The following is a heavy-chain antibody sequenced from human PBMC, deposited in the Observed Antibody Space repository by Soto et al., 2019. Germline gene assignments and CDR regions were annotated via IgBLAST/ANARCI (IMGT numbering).Heavy chain of an antibody. V-gene: IGHV1-69*01. D-gene: IGHD2-2*01. J-gene: IGHJ6*02. Sequence: QVPLVQSGAEVKKPGSSVKVSCKASGGTFSSYAISWVRQAPGQGLEWMGGIIPIFGTANYAQKFQGRVTITADESTSTAYMELSSLRSEDTAVYYCARKYCSSTSCYGFEGYYGMDVWGQGTTVTVSS. CDR2: IIPIFGTA. CDR3: ARKYCSSTSCYGFEGYYGMDV. CDR1: GGTFSSYA.